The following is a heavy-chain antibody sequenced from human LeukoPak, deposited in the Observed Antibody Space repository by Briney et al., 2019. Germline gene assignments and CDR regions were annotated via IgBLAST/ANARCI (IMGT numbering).Heavy chain of an antibody. CDR3: ANYYRSLGCTSCYHYFDY. J-gene: IGHJ4*02. D-gene: IGHD2-2*01. CDR1: GFTFSSYA. Sequence: GGSLRLSCAASGFTFSSYAMSWVRQAPGKGLEWVSAISGSGGSTYYADSVKGRFTISRDNSKNTLYLQMNSLRAEDTAVYYCANYYRSLGCTSCYHYFDYWGQGTLVTVSS. CDR2: ISGSGGST. V-gene: IGHV3-23*01.